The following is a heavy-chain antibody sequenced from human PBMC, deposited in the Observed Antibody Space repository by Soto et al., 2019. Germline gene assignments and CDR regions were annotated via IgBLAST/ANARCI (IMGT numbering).Heavy chain of an antibody. CDR3: AKDLLFGEHSTDFHFES. V-gene: IGHV3-9*01. D-gene: IGHD2-21*01. CDR2: INVNSENI. J-gene: IGHJ4*02. CDR1: GFEFDDYA. Sequence: GGSLRLSCIGSGFEFDDYAMHLVRQAPGKGLEWVSGINVNSENIQYVESAKGRFIISRDNAESSLYLQMNGLTTEDTAVYYCAKDLLFGEHSTDFHFESWGQGSQVAVYS.